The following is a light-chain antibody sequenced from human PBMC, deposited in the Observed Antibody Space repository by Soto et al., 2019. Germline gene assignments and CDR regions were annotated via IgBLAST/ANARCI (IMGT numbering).Light chain of an antibody. J-gene: IGKJ1*01. Sequence: EIVLPQSPGTLSVSPGDRVALSCRASQSISINLAWYQHKPGQAPRLLIHAGSTRATGIPARISGSGSGTEFTLTISSLQSEDFAVYYCQQFRNWPWTFGQGTKVDI. CDR1: QSISIN. V-gene: IGKV3D-15*01. CDR3: QQFRNWPWT. CDR2: AGS.